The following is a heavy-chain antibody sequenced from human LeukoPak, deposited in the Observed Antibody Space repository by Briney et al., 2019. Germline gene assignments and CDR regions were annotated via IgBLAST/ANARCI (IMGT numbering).Heavy chain of an antibody. CDR2: IYPGDSDT. Sequence: GESLKISCKGSGYSFTSYWIGWVRQMPGKGLEWMGIIYPGDSDTRYSPSFQGQVTISADKSISTAYLQWSSLKASDTAMYYCARQTPFQYSGHDWSSFDIWGQGTMVTVSS. J-gene: IGHJ3*02. CDR3: ARQTPFQYSGHDWSSFDI. CDR1: GYSFTSYW. V-gene: IGHV5-51*01. D-gene: IGHD5-12*01.